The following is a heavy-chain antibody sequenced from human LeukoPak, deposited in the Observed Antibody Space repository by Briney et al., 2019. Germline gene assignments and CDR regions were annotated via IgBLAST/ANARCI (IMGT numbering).Heavy chain of an antibody. CDR3: ARDRMGTIAFDY. D-gene: IGHD7-27*01. V-gene: IGHV3-30*02. Sequence: GGSLRLSCAASGFTFSSYGMHWVRQAPGKGLEWVAFIRYDGSNKYYADSVKGRFTISRDNSKNTLYLQMNSLRAEDTAVYYCARDRMGTIAFDYWGQGTLVTVSS. CDR1: GFTFSSYG. J-gene: IGHJ4*02. CDR2: IRYDGSNK.